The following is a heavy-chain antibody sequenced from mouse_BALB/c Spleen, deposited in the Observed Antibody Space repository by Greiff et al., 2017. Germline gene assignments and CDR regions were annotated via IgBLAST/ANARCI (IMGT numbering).Heavy chain of an antibody. CDR3: ARYRPPYAMDY. V-gene: IGHV5-9*03. CDR2: ISSGGGNT. J-gene: IGHJ4*01. Sequence: EVQLVESGGGLVKPGGSLKLSCAASGFTFSSYTMSWVRQTPEKRLEWVATISSGGGNTYYPDSVKGRFTISRDNAKNNLYLQMSSLRSEDTALYYCARYRPPYAMDYWGQGTSVTVSS. CDR1: GFTFSSYT.